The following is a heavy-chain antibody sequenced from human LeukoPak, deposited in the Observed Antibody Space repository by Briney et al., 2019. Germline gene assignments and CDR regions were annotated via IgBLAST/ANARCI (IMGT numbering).Heavy chain of an antibody. CDR1: GFTFSTYW. J-gene: IGHJ4*02. V-gene: IGHV3-7*01. Sequence: GGSLRLSCAASGFTFSTYWMSWVRQAPGKGLECVANIKEDGSEKYYVDSVKGRFTISRDDAKNSLYLQMNSLRAEDTALYYCARLNQGYCYGTTCYMEPGAGHWGQGTLVTVSS. CDR2: IKEDGSEK. D-gene: IGHD2/OR15-2a*01. CDR3: ARLNQGYCYGTTCYMEPGAGH.